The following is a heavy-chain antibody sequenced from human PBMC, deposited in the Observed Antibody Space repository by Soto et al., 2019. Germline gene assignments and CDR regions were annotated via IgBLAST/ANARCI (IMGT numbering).Heavy chain of an antibody. J-gene: IGHJ2*01. CDR3: ARYPSGWYGDWYFDL. CDR2: INAGNGNT. Sequence: QVQLVQSGAEVKKPGASVKVSCKASGYTFTGYAMHWVRQAPGQRLEWMGWINAGNGNTKYSQKFQGRVTITRDTSASTAYMELSSLRSEDTAVYYCARYPSGWYGDWYFDLWGRGTLVTVSS. D-gene: IGHD6-19*01. CDR1: GYTFTGYA. V-gene: IGHV1-3*01.